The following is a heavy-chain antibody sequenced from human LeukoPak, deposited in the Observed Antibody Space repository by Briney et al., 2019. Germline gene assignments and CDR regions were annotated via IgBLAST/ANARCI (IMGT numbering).Heavy chain of an antibody. J-gene: IGHJ5*02. CDR2: IYHSGST. CDR1: GGSISSYY. CDR3: ARGLRYFDWLPRDYNWFDP. D-gene: IGHD3-9*01. Sequence: KPSETLSLTCTVSGGSISSYYWSWIRQPPGKGLEWIGYIYHSGSTNYNPSLKSRVTISVDTSKNQFSLKLSSVTAADTAVYYCARGLRYFDWLPRDYNWFDPWGQGTLVTVSS. V-gene: IGHV4-59*01.